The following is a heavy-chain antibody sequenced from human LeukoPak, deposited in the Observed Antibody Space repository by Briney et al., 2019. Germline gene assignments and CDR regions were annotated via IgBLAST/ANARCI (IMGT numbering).Heavy chain of an antibody. D-gene: IGHD2-2*01. CDR1: GYTFTSYG. CDR3: ARDTFLYCSSTSCFHFDY. J-gene: IGHJ4*02. V-gene: IGHV1-18*01. CDR2: ISAYNGNT. Sequence: ASVKVSCKASGYTFTSYGISWVRQAPGQGLEWMGWISAYNGNTNYAQKLQGRVTMTTDTSTSTAYMELRSLRPDDTAVYYCARDTFLYCSSTSCFHFDYWGQGTLVTVSS.